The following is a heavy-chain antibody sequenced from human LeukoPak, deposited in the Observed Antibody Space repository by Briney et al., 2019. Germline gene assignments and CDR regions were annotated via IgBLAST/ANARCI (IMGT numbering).Heavy chain of an antibody. J-gene: IGHJ4*02. CDR2: IYYSGST. V-gene: IGHV4-39*07. D-gene: IGHD2-8*02. CDR1: GGSISSSSYY. CDR3: ARGGVSGGFDF. Sequence: SETLSLTCTVSGGSISSSSYYWGWIRQPPGKGLEWIGSIYYSGSTYYNPSLKSRVTISVDTSKNQFSLRLSSVTAADTAVYYCARGGVSGGFDFWGQGTLVTVSS.